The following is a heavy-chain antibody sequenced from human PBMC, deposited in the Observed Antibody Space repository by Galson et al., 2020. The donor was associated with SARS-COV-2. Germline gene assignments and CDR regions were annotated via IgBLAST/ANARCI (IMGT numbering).Heavy chain of an antibody. J-gene: IGHJ3*01. Sequence: QLGESLKISCAASGFAFSTYAMHWVRQAPGKGLEWVAVISSDGNSKYYADSVTGRFTFSRDNSKNTVYLQMNSLRPEDTAVYYCARENVPKYSGLGNFWGDAFDVWGQGTMVTVSS. CDR1: GFAFSTYA. CDR3: ARENVPKYSGLGNFWGDAFDV. V-gene: IGHV3-30-3*01. CDR2: ISSDGNSK. D-gene: IGHD3-3*01.